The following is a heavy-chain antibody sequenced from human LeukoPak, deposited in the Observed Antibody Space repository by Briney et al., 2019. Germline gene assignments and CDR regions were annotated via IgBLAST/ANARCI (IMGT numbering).Heavy chain of an antibody. CDR3: AREEKYSLAVAPDY. Sequence: ASVEVSCKASGGTFSSYAISWVRQAPGQGLEWMGGIIPIFGTANYAQKFQGRVTITADESTSTAYMELSSLRSEDTAVYYCAREEKYSLAVAPDYWGQGTLVTVSS. CDR1: GGTFSSYA. CDR2: IIPIFGTA. D-gene: IGHD6-19*01. J-gene: IGHJ4*02. V-gene: IGHV1-69*01.